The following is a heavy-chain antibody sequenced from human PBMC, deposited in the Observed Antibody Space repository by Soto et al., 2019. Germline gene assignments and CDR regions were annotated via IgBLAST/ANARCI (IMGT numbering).Heavy chain of an antibody. J-gene: IGHJ6*02. CDR3: ARSIAAAGTPGDYYYGMDV. D-gene: IGHD6-13*01. CDR1: GGSISSSNW. CDR2: IYHSGST. V-gene: IGHV4-4*02. Sequence: KPSETLPLTCAVSGGSISSSNWWSWVRQPPGKGLEWIGEIYHSGSTNYNPSLKSRVTISVDKSKNQFSLKLSSVTAADTAVYYCARSIAAAGTPGDYYYGMDVWRQLTTFTVSS.